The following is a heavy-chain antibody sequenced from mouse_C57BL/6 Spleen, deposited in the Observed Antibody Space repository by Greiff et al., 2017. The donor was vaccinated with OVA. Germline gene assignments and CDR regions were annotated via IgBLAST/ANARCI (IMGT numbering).Heavy chain of an antibody. Sequence: QVQLQQPGAELVRPGSSVKLSCKASGYTFTSYWMHWVKQRPIQGLEWIGNIDPSDSENHYNQKFKEKATLTVDKSSRTAYMQLSSRTSEDSAVYYCARGGDYDGVSHWYFDVWGTGTTVTVSS. D-gene: IGHD2-4*01. J-gene: IGHJ1*03. V-gene: IGHV1-52*01. CDR2: IDPSDSEN. CDR3: ARGGDYDGVSHWYFDV. CDR1: GYTFTSYW.